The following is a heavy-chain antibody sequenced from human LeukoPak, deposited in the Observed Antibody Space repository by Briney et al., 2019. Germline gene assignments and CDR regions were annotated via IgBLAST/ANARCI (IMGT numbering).Heavy chain of an antibody. Sequence: PGGSLRLSCAASAFSLNAYNMNWVRQAPGKGLEWVSSISYTGTYIYYADSVKGRFTISRDNAQNSLYLQMNSLRAEDTAVYYCARKDGYTSSWSFDYWGQGTLVTVSS. V-gene: IGHV3-21*04. J-gene: IGHJ4*02. D-gene: IGHD6-13*01. CDR1: AFSLNAYN. CDR3: ARKDGYTSSWSFDY. CDR2: ISYTGTYI.